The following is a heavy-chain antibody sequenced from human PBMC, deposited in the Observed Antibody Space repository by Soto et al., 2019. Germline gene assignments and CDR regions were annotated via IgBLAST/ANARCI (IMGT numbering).Heavy chain of an antibody. CDR3: ARGLHSLFDY. Sequence: QVQLVESGGGVVQPGGSLRLSCAASGFTFSNYGMHWVRQAPGKGLEWVAVIWYDGTNKYYADSVKGRFTISRDNSSNTLYVQMTSLRAEDTAVYYCARGLHSLFDYWGQGTLVTVSS. D-gene: IGHD2-21*01. V-gene: IGHV3-33*01. J-gene: IGHJ4*02. CDR1: GFTFSNYG. CDR2: IWYDGTNK.